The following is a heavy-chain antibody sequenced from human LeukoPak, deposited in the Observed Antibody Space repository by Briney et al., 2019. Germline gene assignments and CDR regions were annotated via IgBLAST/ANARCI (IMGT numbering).Heavy chain of an antibody. CDR1: GYTLTELS. CDR2: FDPEDGET. CDR3: ATQRVRYTLTGYYSYYFDY. J-gene: IGHJ4*02. V-gene: IGHV1-24*01. D-gene: IGHD3-9*01. Sequence: ASVKVSCKVSGYTLTELSMHWVRQAPGKGLEWMGGFDPEDGETIYAQKLQGRVTMTEDTSTDTAYMELSSLRSEDTAVYYCATQRVRYTLTGYYSYYFDYWGQGTLVTVSS.